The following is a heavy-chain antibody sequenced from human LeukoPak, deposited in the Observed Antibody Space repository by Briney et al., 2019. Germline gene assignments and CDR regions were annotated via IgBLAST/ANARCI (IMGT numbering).Heavy chain of an antibody. CDR3: ARVRDYDWVDY. Sequence: GGSLRLSCAASGFTFSSYGMSWVRQAPGKGLEWVANIKQDGSEKYYVDSVKGRFTISRDNAKNSLYLQMNSLRAEDTAVYYCARVRDYDWVDYWGQGTLVTVSS. D-gene: IGHD4-17*01. J-gene: IGHJ4*02. V-gene: IGHV3-7*01. CDR2: IKQDGSEK. CDR1: GFTFSSYG.